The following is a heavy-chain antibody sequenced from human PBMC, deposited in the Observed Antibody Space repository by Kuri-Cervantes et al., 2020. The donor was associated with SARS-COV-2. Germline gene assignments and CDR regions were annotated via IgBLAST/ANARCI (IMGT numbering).Heavy chain of an antibody. Sequence: SETLSLTCAVYGGSFSGYYWSWIRQPPGKGLEWIGEINHSGSTNYNPSLKSRVTISVDTSKNQFSLKLSSVTAADTAVYYCARFRGRPTGFDPWGQGTLVTVSS. CDR2: INHSGST. J-gene: IGHJ5*02. CDR3: ARFRGRPTGFDP. CDR1: GGSFSGYY. V-gene: IGHV4-34*01. D-gene: IGHD2-15*01.